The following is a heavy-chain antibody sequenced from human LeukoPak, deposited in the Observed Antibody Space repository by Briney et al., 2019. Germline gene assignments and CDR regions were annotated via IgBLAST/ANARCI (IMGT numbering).Heavy chain of an antibody. V-gene: IGHV3-23*01. D-gene: IGHD3-10*01. Sequence: GGSLRLSCAASGFTFNKFAMSWVRQAPGKGLEWVSGIIENGGETYCADSVRGRFTISRDNSKNTLYLQMNSLRVEDTAVYFCARFVDQSTYYFDSWGQGTLVIVSS. CDR2: IIENGGET. CDR3: ARFVDQSTYYFDS. CDR1: GFTFNKFA. J-gene: IGHJ4*02.